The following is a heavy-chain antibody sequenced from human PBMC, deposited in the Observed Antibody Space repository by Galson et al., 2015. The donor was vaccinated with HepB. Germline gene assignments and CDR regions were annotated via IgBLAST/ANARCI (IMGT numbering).Heavy chain of an antibody. CDR1: GYTFTGYY. J-gene: IGHJ5*02. V-gene: IGHV1-2*04. D-gene: IGHD2-2*02. CDR3: ARGGFYCSSTSCYRTWFDP. CDR2: INPNSGGT. Sequence: SVKVSCKASGYTFTGYYMHWVRQAPGQGLEWMGWINPNSGGTNYAQKFQGWVTMTRDTSISTAYMELSRLRSDDTAVYYCARGGFYCSSTSCYRTWFDPWGQGTLVTVSS.